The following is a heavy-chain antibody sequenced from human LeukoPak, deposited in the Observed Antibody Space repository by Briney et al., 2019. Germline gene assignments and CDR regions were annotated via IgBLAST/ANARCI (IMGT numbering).Heavy chain of an antibody. V-gene: IGHV3-11*01. CDR1: GFTFSDYY. Sequence: PGGSLRLSCAASGFTFSDYYMSWIRQAPGKGLEWVSYISSSGSTIYYADSVKGRFTISRDNAKNSLYLQMNSLRAEDTAVYYCAKEYDSSGYYFSPNWYFDLWGRGTLVTVSS. CDR3: AKEYDSSGYYFSPNWYFDL. D-gene: IGHD3-22*01. J-gene: IGHJ2*01. CDR2: ISSSGSTI.